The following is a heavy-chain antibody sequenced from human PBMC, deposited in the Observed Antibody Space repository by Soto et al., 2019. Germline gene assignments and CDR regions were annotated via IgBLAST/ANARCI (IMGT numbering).Heavy chain of an antibody. J-gene: IGHJ2*01. CDR1: GASFAGYY. D-gene: IGHD2-15*01. Sequence: QVQLQQWGAGLLKPSETLSLTCTVYGASFAGYYWTWLRQSPGKGLEWIGEVSHSGIAKYNPSLGSRDPISLATSSNQISLDLTSVTAADTAVYYCARYGGTSNWYFYIWGSGTLVSVSS. CDR2: VSHSGIA. CDR3: ARYGGTSNWYFYI. V-gene: IGHV4-34*01.